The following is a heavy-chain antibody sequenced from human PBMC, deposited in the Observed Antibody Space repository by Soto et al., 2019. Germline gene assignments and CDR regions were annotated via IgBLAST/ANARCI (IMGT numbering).Heavy chain of an antibody. J-gene: IGHJ4*02. Sequence: ASVKVSCKASGYTLTTYHITWVRQAPGQGLEWMGWISGYNGHTNYAQKLQGRVTMTTDTSTNTAYMELRRLRSDDTAVYYCASTVDTGLVPYYFDSCGQGTLVTVSS. CDR3: ASTVDTGLVPYYFDS. V-gene: IGHV1-18*01. CDR2: ISGYNGHT. D-gene: IGHD5-18*01. CDR1: GYTLTTYH.